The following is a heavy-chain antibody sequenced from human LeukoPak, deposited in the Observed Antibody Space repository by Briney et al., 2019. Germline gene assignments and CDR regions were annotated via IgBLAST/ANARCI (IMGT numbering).Heavy chain of an antibody. J-gene: IGHJ3*02. CDR3: ARHGPKDGYNTAFDI. Sequence: SETLSLTCTVSGGSISSYYWSWIRQPPGKGLEWIGYIYTSRSTNYNPSLKSRVTISVDTSKNQFSLKLSSVTAADPAVYYCARHGPKDGYNTAFDIWGQGTMVTVSS. V-gene: IGHV4-4*09. CDR1: GGSISSYY. CDR2: IYTSRST. D-gene: IGHD5-24*01.